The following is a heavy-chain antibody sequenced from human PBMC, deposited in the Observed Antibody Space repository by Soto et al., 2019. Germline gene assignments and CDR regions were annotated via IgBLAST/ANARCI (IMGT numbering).Heavy chain of an antibody. Sequence: QVKLVESGGGVVRPGMSLRLSCETFGFTFSRYPIHWVRQAPGKGLEWVAGISFDEANKKYADSVRGRFTVSRDNLKSTVYLQMDSLGAEDTASYFCAREEPHPAPLVFWGQGTQVTVSS. CDR3: AREEPHPAPLVF. CDR1: GFTFSRYP. V-gene: IGHV3-30-3*01. CDR2: ISFDEANK. J-gene: IGHJ4*02.